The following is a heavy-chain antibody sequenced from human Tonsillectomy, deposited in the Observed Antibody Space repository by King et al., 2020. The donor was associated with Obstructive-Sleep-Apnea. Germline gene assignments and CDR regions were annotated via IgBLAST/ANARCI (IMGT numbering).Heavy chain of an antibody. J-gene: IGHJ6*02. D-gene: IGHD2-2*02. V-gene: IGHV3-9*01. CDR3: AKDSDCSSTSCYNYYYGMDV. Sequence: VQLVESGGGLVQPGRSLRLSCAASGFTFDDYAMHWVRQSPGKGLEWVSGISWNSGCIGYADSVKGRFTISRDNAKNPLYLQMNSLRADDTALYYCAKDSDCSSTSCYNYYYGMDVWGQGTTVTVSS. CDR1: GFTFDDYA. CDR2: ISWNSGCI.